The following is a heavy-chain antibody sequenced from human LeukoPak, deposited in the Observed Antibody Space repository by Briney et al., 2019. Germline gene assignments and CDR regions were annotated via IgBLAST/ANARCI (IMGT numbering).Heavy chain of an antibody. J-gene: IGHJ6*03. Sequence: ASVKVSCKASGYTFTGYYMHWVRQAPGQGLEWMGWVNPNSGGTNYAQKFQGRVTMTRDTSISTAYMELSRLRSDDTAVYYCARGSGSYYYYMDVWGKGTTVTVSS. CDR2: VNPNSGGT. D-gene: IGHD1-26*01. CDR1: GYTFTGYY. V-gene: IGHV1-2*02. CDR3: ARGSGSYYYYMDV.